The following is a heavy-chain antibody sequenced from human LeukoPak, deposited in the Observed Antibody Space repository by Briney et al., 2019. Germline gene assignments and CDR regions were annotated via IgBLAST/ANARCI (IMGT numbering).Heavy chain of an antibody. J-gene: IGHJ5*02. CDR2: IYYSGST. D-gene: IGHD3/OR15-3a*01. V-gene: IGHV4-59*01. CDR3: ARGTERNWFDP. Sequence: SETLSLTCAVYGGSFSGYYWSWIRQPPGKGLEWIGYIYYSGSTNYNPSLKSRVTISVDTSKNQFSLKLSSVTAADTAVYYCARGTERNWFDPWGQGTLVTVFS. CDR1: GGSFSGYY.